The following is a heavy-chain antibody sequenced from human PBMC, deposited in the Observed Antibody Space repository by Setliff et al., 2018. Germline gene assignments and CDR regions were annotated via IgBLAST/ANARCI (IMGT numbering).Heavy chain of an antibody. J-gene: IGHJ3*01. CDR3: ARLTYYYDSSGLNAFDV. V-gene: IGHV1-8*03. Sequence: ASEKVSCKASGYTFTSYDINWVRQATGQGLEWMGWMNPNSGNTGYAQKFQGRVTITRNTSISTAYMELSSLRSEDTAVYYCARLTYYYDSSGLNAFDVWGQGTMVTVSS. D-gene: IGHD3-22*01. CDR2: MNPNSGNT. CDR1: GYTFTSYD.